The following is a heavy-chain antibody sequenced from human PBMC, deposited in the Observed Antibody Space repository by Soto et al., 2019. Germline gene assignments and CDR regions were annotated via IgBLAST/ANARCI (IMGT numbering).Heavy chain of an antibody. CDR2: IKQDGSEK. CDR1: GFTFSSYW. D-gene: IGHD2-2*01. CDR3: ERERDCSSTSCYDDYFDY. J-gene: IGHJ4*02. V-gene: IGHV3-7*01. Sequence: EVQLVESGGGLVQPGGSLRLSCAASGFTFSSYWMSWVRQAPGKGLEWVANIKQDGSEKYYVDSVKGRFTISRDNAKNSLYLQRNSLRAEDTAVYYCERERDCSSTSCYDDYFDYWGQGTLVTVSS.